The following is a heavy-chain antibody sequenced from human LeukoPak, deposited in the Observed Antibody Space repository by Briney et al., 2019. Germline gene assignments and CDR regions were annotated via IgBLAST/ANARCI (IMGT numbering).Heavy chain of an antibody. CDR1: GGSISSSSYY. CDR2: IYYSGST. J-gene: IGHJ5*02. D-gene: IGHD3-10*01. Sequence: SETLSLTCTVSGGSISSSSYYWGWIRQPPGKGLEWIGSIYYSGSTYYNPSLKSRVTISVDTSKNQFSLKLSSVTAADTAVYYCARGEVTMVRGVSFWFDPWGQGTLVTVSS. CDR3: ARGEVTMVRGVSFWFDP. V-gene: IGHV4-39*07.